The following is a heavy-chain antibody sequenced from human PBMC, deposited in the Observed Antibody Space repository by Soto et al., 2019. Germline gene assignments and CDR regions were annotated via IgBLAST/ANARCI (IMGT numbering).Heavy chain of an antibody. CDR1: GFTFSNYA. CDR3: AREDGYRGGDAFDI. J-gene: IGHJ3*02. D-gene: IGHD5-12*01. Sequence: GGSLRLSCAASGFTFSNYAMSWVRQAPGKALEWVSGISGSGGSTYYADSVKGRFTNSRDNSKNTLYLQMNNLRAEDTAVYYCAREDGYRGGDAFDIWGQGTMVTVSS. CDR2: ISGSGGST. V-gene: IGHV3-23*01.